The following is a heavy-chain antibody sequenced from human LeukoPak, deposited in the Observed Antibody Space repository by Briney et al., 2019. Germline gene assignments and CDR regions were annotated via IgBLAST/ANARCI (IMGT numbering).Heavy chain of an antibody. CDR3: ARDRGGITVDY. J-gene: IGHJ4*02. CDR2: IYHSGST. Sequence: SETLSLTCTVSGGSISSGGYYWSWIRQPPGKGLEWIGYIYHSGSTYYNPSLKSRVTISVDRSKNQFSLKLSSVTAADTAVYYCARDRGGITVDYWGQGTLVTVSS. D-gene: IGHD3-10*01. CDR1: GGSISSGGYY. V-gene: IGHV4-30-2*01.